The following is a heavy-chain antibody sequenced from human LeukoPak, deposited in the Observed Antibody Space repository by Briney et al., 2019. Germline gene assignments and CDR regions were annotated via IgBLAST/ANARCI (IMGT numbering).Heavy chain of an antibody. J-gene: IGHJ4*02. D-gene: IGHD6-19*01. Sequence: SETLSLTCTVSGGSISSSSYYWGWIRQPPGKGLEWIGSIYYSGSTYYNPSLKSRVTISVDTSKNQFSLKLSSVTAADTAVYYCASAYEGRIAVAGTREAPLWDYWGQGTLVTVSS. CDR3: ASAYEGRIAVAGTREAPLWDY. CDR1: GGSISSSSYY. V-gene: IGHV4-39*07. CDR2: IYYSGST.